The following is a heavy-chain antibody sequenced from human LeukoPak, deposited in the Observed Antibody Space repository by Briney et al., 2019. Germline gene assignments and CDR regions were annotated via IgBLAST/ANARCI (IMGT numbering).Heavy chain of an antibody. D-gene: IGHD6-13*01. CDR1: GGSISGFY. J-gene: IGHJ5*02. CDR3: AGLHFAAAEEFDP. Sequence: SETLSLTCTVSGGSISGFYWSWIRQPPGKGLEWIGYIYYSGSTNYNPSLRSRVTISVDRSKNQFSLKMNSVTAADTAMYYCAGLHFAAAEEFDPWGQGTLVTVSS. CDR2: IYYSGST. V-gene: IGHV4-59*08.